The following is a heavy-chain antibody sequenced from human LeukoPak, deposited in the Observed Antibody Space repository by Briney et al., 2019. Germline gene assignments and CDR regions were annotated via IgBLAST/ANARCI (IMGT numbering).Heavy chain of an antibody. D-gene: IGHD6-19*01. CDR2: IIPILGIA. Sequence: SVKVSCKASGGAFSSYTISWVRQAPGQGLEWMGRIIPILGIANYAQKFQGRVTITADKSTSTAYMELSSLRSEDTAVYYCARDVAVAGSFDYWGQGTLVTVSS. CDR1: GGAFSSYT. V-gene: IGHV1-69*04. CDR3: ARDVAVAGSFDY. J-gene: IGHJ4*02.